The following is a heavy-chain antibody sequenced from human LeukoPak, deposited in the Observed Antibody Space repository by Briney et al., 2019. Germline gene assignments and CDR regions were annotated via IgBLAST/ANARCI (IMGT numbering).Heavy chain of an antibody. Sequence: KSSETLSLTCLVSGGSISGSHWSWIRQPPGKGLEWIGYIHYTGSTDYNPSLRSRVTLSIDMSKNQFSLRLSSVTAADTAVYYCARHKGGTYLFDYWGQGTLVTVSS. D-gene: IGHD1-7*01. J-gene: IGHJ4*02. CDR1: GGSISGSH. V-gene: IGHV4-59*08. CDR3: ARHKGGTYLFDY. CDR2: IHYTGST.